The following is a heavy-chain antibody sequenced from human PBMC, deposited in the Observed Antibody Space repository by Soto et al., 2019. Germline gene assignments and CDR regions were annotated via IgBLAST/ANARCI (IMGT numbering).Heavy chain of an antibody. Sequence: GSLRLSCAASGFTFSSYGMFWVRQAPGRGLEWVAFISYDGSDKCSDSVKGRFTISRDNSKNTLYLQMNSLRAEDTAVYYCAKGSYSGRYSDFDCWGQGTLVTVSS. CDR2: ISYDGSDK. D-gene: IGHD1-26*01. V-gene: IGHV3-30*18. J-gene: IGHJ4*02. CDR3: AKGSYSGRYSDFDC. CDR1: GFTFSSYG.